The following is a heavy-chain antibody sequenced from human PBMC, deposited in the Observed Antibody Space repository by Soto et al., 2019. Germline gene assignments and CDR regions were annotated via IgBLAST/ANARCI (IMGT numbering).Heavy chain of an antibody. D-gene: IGHD1-26*01. V-gene: IGHV3-9*01. CDR1: RVTVYISA. Sequence: HGCSTALCRASCRVTVYISAVPGSLQQPGKGLEGVSGISWNSGSIGYADSVKGRFTISRDNAKKSLYLQMNSLRAEDTALYYCAKDRMGQSTALFDYWGQGAQVTVSS. J-gene: IGHJ4*02. CDR2: ISWNSGSI. CDR3: AKDRMGQSTALFDY.